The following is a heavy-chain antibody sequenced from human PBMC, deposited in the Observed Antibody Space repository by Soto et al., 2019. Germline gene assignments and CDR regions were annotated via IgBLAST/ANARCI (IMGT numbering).Heavy chain of an antibody. CDR2: MNPNSGNT. V-gene: IGHV1-8*01. Sequence: ASVKVSCTASGYTFTSYDINWVRQATGQGLEWMGWMNPNSGNTGYAQKFQGRVTMTRNTSISTAYMELSSLRSEDTAVYYCARGGMGLWFGELLGNWFDPWGQGTLVTVSS. J-gene: IGHJ5*02. CDR1: GYTFTSYD. CDR3: ARGGMGLWFGELLGNWFDP. D-gene: IGHD3-10*01.